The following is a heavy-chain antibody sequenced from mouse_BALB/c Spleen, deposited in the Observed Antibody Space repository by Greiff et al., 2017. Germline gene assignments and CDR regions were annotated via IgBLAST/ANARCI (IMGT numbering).Heavy chain of an antibody. J-gene: IGHJ4*01. Sequence: VQLQESGPELVKPGASVKVSCKASGYAFTSYNMYWVKQSHGKSLEWIGYIDPYNGGTSYNQKFKGKATLTVDKSSSTAYMHLNSLTSEDSAVYYCARRGYYGNYVYAMDYWGQGTSVTVSS. CDR3: ARRGYYGNYVYAMDY. CDR2: IDPYNGGT. V-gene: IGHV1S135*01. D-gene: IGHD2-1*01. CDR1: GYAFTSYN.